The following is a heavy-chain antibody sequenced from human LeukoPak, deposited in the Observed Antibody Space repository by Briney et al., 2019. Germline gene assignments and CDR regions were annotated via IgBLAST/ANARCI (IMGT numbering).Heavy chain of an antibody. J-gene: IGHJ4*02. CDR2: FDPEDGET. CDR1: GYTLTELS. CDR3: ATGSSITMVRGVTQENDY. D-gene: IGHD3-10*01. Sequence: ASVKVSCKVSGYTLTELSMHWVRQAPGKGLEWMGGFDPEDGETIYAQKFQGRVTMTEDTSTDTAYMELSSLRSEDTAVCYCATGSSITMVRGVTQENDYWGQGTLVTVSS. V-gene: IGHV1-24*01.